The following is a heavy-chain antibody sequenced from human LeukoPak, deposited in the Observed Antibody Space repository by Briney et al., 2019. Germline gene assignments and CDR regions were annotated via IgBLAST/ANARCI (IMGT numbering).Heavy chain of an antibody. CDR2: IIPIFGTA. D-gene: IGHD4-17*01. J-gene: IGHJ3*02. Sequence: GASVKVSCKASGYTFTGYYMHWVRQAPGQGLEWMGGIIPIFGTANYAQKFQGRVTITADESTSTAYMELSSLRSDDTAVYYCARGLTTVLGGDAFDIWGQGTMVTVSS. CDR1: GYTFTGYY. V-gene: IGHV1-69*13. CDR3: ARGLTTVLGGDAFDI.